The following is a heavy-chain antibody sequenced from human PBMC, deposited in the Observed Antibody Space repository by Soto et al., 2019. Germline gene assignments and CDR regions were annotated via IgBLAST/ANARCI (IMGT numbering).Heavy chain of an antibody. Sequence: ASVKVSCKASGYSFTTYGITWVRQAPGQGLQWMGWISIYNGDTKYAQNFQGRITMTTDTSTNTAYMELSSLRSDDTAVYYCARNGGRSSTLDYWGQGTQVTVYS. CDR1: GYSFTTYG. D-gene: IGHD6-6*01. CDR3: ARNGGRSSTLDY. CDR2: ISIYNGDT. V-gene: IGHV1-18*01. J-gene: IGHJ4*02.